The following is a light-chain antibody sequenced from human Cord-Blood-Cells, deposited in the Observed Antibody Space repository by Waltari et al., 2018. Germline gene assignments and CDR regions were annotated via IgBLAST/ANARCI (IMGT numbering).Light chain of an antibody. Sequence: DIKLTQSPSFLSASVGDRVTITCRASQGISSYLAWYQQKPVKAPKLLIYAASTLQSVVPSSFSGSGSWTEFTLTISSLQPEDFATYYCQQLNSYPITFGGGTKVEIK. V-gene: IGKV1-9*01. CDR1: QGISSY. CDR2: AAS. J-gene: IGKJ4*01. CDR3: QQLNSYPIT.